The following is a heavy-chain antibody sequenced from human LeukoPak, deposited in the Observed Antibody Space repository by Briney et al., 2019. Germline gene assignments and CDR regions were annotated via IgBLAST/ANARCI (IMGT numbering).Heavy chain of an antibody. V-gene: IGHV1-2*02. CDR2: INPNSGGT. CDR3: ARPRTITMVRGVKKPPESFQH. Sequence: ASVKVSCKASGYTFTGYYIHWVRQAPGQGLEWMGWINPNSGGTNYAQKFQGRVTMTRDTSISTAYMELSRLRSDDTAVYYCARPRTITMVRGVKKPPESFQHWGQGTLVTVSS. J-gene: IGHJ1*01. D-gene: IGHD3-10*01. CDR1: GYTFTGYY.